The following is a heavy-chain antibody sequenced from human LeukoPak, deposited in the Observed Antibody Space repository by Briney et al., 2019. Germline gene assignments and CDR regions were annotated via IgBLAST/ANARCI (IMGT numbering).Heavy chain of an antibody. V-gene: IGHV4-59*12. CDR2: IYYAGST. CDR3: ARAAVAGSMGGYYFDY. CDR1: GGSISSYY. Sequence: PSETLSLTCGVSGGSISSYYWAWIRQAPGKGLEWIGYIYYAGSTNYNPSLKSRVTMSVDMSRNQFSLKLSSVTAADTAVYYCARAAVAGSMGGYYFDYWGQGTLVTVSS. D-gene: IGHD6-19*01. J-gene: IGHJ4*02.